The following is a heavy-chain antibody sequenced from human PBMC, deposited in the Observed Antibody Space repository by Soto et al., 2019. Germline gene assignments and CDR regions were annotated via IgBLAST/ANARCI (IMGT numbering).Heavy chain of an antibody. Sequence: SETLSLTSTVSGGSISSYYWSWIRQPPGKGLEWIGYIYYSGSTNYNPSLKSRVTISVDTSKNQFSLKLSSVTAADTAVYYCARHPAGLVHPGRFDYWGQGTLVTV. CDR3: ARHPAGLVHPGRFDY. J-gene: IGHJ4*02. V-gene: IGHV4-59*08. CDR1: GGSISSYY. CDR2: IYYSGST.